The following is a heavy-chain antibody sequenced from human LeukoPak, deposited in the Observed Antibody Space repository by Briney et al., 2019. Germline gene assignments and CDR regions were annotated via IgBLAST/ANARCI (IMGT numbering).Heavy chain of an antibody. V-gene: IGHV4-61*02. CDR3: ARAGYYDFWSGYYAFDY. D-gene: IGHD3-3*01. J-gene: IGHJ4*02. CDR2: IYTSGST. CDR1: GGSISSGSYY. Sequence: SQTLSLTCTVSGGSISSGSYYWSWIRQPAGKGLKWIGRIYTSGSTNYNPSLKSRVTISVDTSKNQFSLKLSSVTAADTAVYYCARAGYYDFWSGYYAFDYWGQGTLVTVSS.